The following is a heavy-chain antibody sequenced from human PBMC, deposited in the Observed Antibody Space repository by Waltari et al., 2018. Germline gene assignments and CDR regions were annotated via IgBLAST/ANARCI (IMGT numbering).Heavy chain of an antibody. Sequence: VQLEESGGGLVQPGGSLRLSCAASGFTFSSYAMAWVRQVPGKGLEWISVIYSGGDTYYADSVKGRFTISRDNSKNTLYLQMNSLRAEDTAVYFCAKEKRISYYDSSGQFDYWGQGTLVTVSS. CDR1: GFTFSSYA. CDR3: AKEKRISYYDSSGQFDY. CDR2: IYSGGDT. J-gene: IGHJ4*02. D-gene: IGHD3-22*01. V-gene: IGHV3-23*03.